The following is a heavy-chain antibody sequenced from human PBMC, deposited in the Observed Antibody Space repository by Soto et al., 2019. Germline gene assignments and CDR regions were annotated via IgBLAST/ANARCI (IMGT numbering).Heavy chain of an antibody. CDR3: ARAGSRSIAAADAPSEYYYYYMDV. CDR1: GGSISSGGYY. J-gene: IGHJ6*03. V-gene: IGHV4-61*08. CDR2: IYYSGST. Sequence: SETLSLTCTVSGGSISSGGYYWSWIRQHPGKGLEWIGYIYYSGSTNYNPSLKSRVTISVDTSKNQFSLKLSSVTAADTAVYYCARAGSRSIAAADAPSEYYYYYMDVWGKGTTVTVSS. D-gene: IGHD6-13*01.